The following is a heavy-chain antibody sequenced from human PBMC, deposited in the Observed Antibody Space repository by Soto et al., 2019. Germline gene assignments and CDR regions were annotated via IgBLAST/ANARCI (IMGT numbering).Heavy chain of an antibody. D-gene: IGHD3-16*01. CDR3: AMVDNYVTPTPQDV. CDR2: ISHYSGNT. J-gene: IGHJ6*02. Sequence: QVQLVQSGDEVRKPGSSVKVSCKASGYIFVNYGIAWVRQAPGQGLEWMGWISHYSGNTHYASKVQGRLTMTTDTSTSTAHMDLGSLTSDDTAVYYCAMVDNYVTPTPQDVWGQGTTVTVSS. V-gene: IGHV1-18*01. CDR1: GYIFVNYG.